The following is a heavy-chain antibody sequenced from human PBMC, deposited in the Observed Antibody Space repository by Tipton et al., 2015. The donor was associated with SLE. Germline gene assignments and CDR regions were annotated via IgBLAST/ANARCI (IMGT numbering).Heavy chain of an antibody. D-gene: IGHD7-27*01. J-gene: IGHJ4*02. V-gene: IGHV4-59*01. CDR1: AASISTSY. CDR3: ARIQMGTHYFDS. CDR2: IYQNGGT. Sequence: TLSLTCPVSAASISTSYWSWIRQAPGKGLEWIAYIYQNGGTSYNPSLRSRVTISIDMSKKQFSLKVRSVSAADTAVYYCARIQMGTHYFDSRGQGILVTVSS.